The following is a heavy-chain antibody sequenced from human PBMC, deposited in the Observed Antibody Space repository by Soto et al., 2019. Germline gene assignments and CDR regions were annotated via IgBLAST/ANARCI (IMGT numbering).Heavy chain of an antibody. CDR2: TYYRSKWYN. D-gene: IGHD1-26*01. J-gene: IGHJ3*02. V-gene: IGHV6-1*01. CDR1: GDSVSSNSAA. CDR3: ARAGERGYAFDI. Sequence: SQTLSLTCAISGDSVSSNSAAWNWIRQSPSRGLEWLGRTYYRSKWYNDYAVSVKSRITINPDTSKTQFSLQLNSVTPDDTAVYYYARAGERGYAFDIWGQGTMVTVSS.